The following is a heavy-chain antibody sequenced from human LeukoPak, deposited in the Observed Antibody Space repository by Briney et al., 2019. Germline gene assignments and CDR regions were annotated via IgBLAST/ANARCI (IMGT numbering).Heavy chain of an antibody. J-gene: IGHJ6*02. CDR1: GFAFSDYY. CDR2: ISSSSSYT. V-gene: IGHV3-11*05. Sequence: PGGSLRLSCAATGFAFSDYYMSWIRQAPGKGLEWVSYISSSSSYTNYADSVKGRLTISRDNAKNSLYLQMNSLRAEDTAVYYCARDYYDSSGYYYGGTYYYYGMDVWGQGTTVTVSS. D-gene: IGHD3-22*01. CDR3: ARDYYDSSGYYYGGTYYYYGMDV.